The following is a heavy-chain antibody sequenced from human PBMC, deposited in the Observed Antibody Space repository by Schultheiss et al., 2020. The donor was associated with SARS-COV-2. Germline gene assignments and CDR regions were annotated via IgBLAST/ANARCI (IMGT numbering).Heavy chain of an antibody. V-gene: IGHV3-23*01. CDR1: GFTFSAFA. Sequence: GGSLRLSCAASGFTFSAFAMSWVRQAPGKGLEWVSAISGNGVTFYYADSVKGRFTISRDNSKSKMFLEMNSLRAEDTAVYYCARGLPPTFDYWGQGTLVTVSS. CDR2: ISGNGVTF. CDR3: ARGLPPTFDY. J-gene: IGHJ4*02.